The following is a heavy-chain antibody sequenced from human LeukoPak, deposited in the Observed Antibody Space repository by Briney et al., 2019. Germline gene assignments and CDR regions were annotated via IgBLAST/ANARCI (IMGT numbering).Heavy chain of an antibody. CDR1: GFSFVRYS. J-gene: IGHJ4*02. Sequence: GGSLRLSCAAFGFSFVRYSLNWVRQAPGKGLEWVSSISASSAYIFYADSVKGRFTISRDNGRNSLYLQMNNLRIEDTAVYYCAKDELGRPGAFDYWGQGTLVTVTS. V-gene: IGHV3-21*01. CDR3: AKDELGRPGAFDY. D-gene: IGHD1-26*01. CDR2: ISASSAYI.